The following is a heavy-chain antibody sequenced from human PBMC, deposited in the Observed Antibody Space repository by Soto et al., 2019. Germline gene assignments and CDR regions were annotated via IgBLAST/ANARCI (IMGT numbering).Heavy chain of an antibody. CDR3: VRDLDGSGAYYTDF. Sequence: ASVKVSCKSSGYTFPNYGITWVRQAPGQGLEWMGWISAYNTNIKYAQKFQGRVTLTTDTSTSTAYMELRSLRSDDTAIYYCVRDLDGSGAYYTDFWGQGTLVTVSS. D-gene: IGHD3-10*01. CDR2: ISAYNTNI. J-gene: IGHJ4*02. CDR1: GYTFPNYG. V-gene: IGHV1-18*01.